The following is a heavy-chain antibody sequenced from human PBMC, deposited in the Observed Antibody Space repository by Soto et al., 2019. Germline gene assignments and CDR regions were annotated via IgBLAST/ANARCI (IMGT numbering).Heavy chain of an antibody. CDR2: IIPIFGTA. Sequence: ASVKVSCKASGGTFSSYAISWVRQAPGQGLEWMGGIIPIFGTANYAQKFQGRVTITADESTSTAYMELSSLRSEDTAVYYCARGLFRPAVGSGPYYYYYGMDVWGQGTTVTVSS. V-gene: IGHV1-69*13. J-gene: IGHJ6*02. CDR3: ARGLFRPAVGSGPYYYYYGMDV. D-gene: IGHD6-6*01. CDR1: GGTFSSYA.